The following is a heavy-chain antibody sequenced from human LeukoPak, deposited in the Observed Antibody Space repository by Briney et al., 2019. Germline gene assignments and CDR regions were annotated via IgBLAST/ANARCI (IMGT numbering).Heavy chain of an antibody. V-gene: IGHV3-11*01. D-gene: IGHD3-3*01. J-gene: IGHJ6*02. CDR1: GFTFSDYY. CDR3: ARDGYDFWSGYHYYYYYGMDV. Sequence: GGSLRLSCAASGFTFSDYYVSWIRQAPGKGLEWVSYISSSGSTIYYADSVKGRFTISRDNAKNSLYLQMNSLRAEDTAVYYCARDGYDFWSGYHYYYYYGMDVWGQGTTVTVSS. CDR2: ISSSGSTI.